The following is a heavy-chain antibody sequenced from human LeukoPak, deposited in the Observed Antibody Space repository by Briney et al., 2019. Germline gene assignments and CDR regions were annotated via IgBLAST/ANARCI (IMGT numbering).Heavy chain of an antibody. CDR1: GGSISSSSYY. CDR2: IYYSGST. CDR3: ARDTAFDI. J-gene: IGHJ3*02. Sequence: SGTLSLTCAVSGGSISSSSYYWGWIRQPPGKGLEWIGSIYYSGSTYYNPSLKSRVTISVDTSKNQFSLKLSSVTAADTAVYYCARDTAFDIWGQGTMVTVSS. V-gene: IGHV4-39*07.